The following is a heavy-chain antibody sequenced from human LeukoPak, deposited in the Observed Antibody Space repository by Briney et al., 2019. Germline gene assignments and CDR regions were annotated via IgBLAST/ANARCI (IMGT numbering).Heavy chain of an antibody. CDR2: ISYDGSNK. Sequence: GGSLRLSCAASGFTFSSYAIHWVRQAPGKGLEWVAAISYDGSNKYYADSVKGRFTISRDNSKNTLYLQMNSLRAEDTAVYYCAREVRYCSSTSCVHWFDPWGQGTLVTVSS. CDR1: GFTFSSYA. D-gene: IGHD2-2*01. J-gene: IGHJ5*02. V-gene: IGHV3-30*04. CDR3: AREVRYCSSTSCVHWFDP.